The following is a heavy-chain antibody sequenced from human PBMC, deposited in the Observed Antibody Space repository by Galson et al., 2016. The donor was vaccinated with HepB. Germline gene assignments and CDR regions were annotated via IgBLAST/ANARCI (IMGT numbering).Heavy chain of an antibody. CDR2: INHSGST. CDR1: GGSVSYYY. D-gene: IGHD2-2*01. Sequence: ETLSLTCAVYGGSVSYYYCNWIRQPPGKGLEWIGEINHSGSTSYNPSLKSRVTMSVDTSNNQFSLKLTSVTAADTAVYYCARGTVPAGRGSLTFDPWGQGTLVTVSS. J-gene: IGHJ5*02. CDR3: ARGTVPAGRGSLTFDP. V-gene: IGHV4-34*01.